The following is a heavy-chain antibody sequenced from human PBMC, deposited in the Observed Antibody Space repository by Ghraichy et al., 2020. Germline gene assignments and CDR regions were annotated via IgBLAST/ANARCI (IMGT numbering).Heavy chain of an antibody. CDR1: GGSISSYY. J-gene: IGHJ5*02. D-gene: IGHD3-3*01. Sequence: TETLSLTCTVSGGSISSYYWSWIRQPPGKGLEWIGYIYYSGSTNYNPSLKSRVTISVDTSKNQFSLKLSSVTAADTAVYYCARGVTIFGVVTGFDPWGQGTLVTVSS. CDR2: IYYSGST. V-gene: IGHV4-59*01. CDR3: ARGVTIFGVVTGFDP.